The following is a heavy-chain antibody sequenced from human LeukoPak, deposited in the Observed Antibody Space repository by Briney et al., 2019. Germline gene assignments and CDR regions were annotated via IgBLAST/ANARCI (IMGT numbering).Heavy chain of an antibody. CDR2: IYTSGST. Sequence: PSEALSLTCTVSGGSISSYYWSWIRQPAGKGLEWIGRIYTSGSTNYNPSLKSRVTMSVDTSKNQFSLELSSVTAADTAVYYCARDTDYGDFRSTGGMDVWGQGTTVTVSS. V-gene: IGHV4-4*07. J-gene: IGHJ6*02. CDR3: ARDTDYGDFRSTGGMDV. D-gene: IGHD4-17*01. CDR1: GGSISSYY.